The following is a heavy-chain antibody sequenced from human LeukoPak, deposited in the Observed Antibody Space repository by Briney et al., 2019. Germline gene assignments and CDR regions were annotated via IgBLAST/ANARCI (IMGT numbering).Heavy chain of an antibody. CDR1: GGTFSSYA. Sequence: ASVKVSCKASGGTFSSYAISWARQAPGQGLEWMGGIIPIFGTANYAQKFQGRVTITTDESTSTAYMELSSLRSEDTAVYYCARRTTRLGYCSGGSCFLDVDYYMDVWGKGTTVTVSS. V-gene: IGHV1-69*05. D-gene: IGHD2-15*01. CDR2: IIPIFGTA. J-gene: IGHJ6*03. CDR3: ARRTTRLGYCSGGSCFLDVDYYMDV.